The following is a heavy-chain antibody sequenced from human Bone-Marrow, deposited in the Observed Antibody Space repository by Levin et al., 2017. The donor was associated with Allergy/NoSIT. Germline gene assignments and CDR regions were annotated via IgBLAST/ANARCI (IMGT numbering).Heavy chain of an antibody. Sequence: SLKISCAASGFRFGDYALHWVRQVPGKGLEWVSGLNWSGNDIAYADSVKGRFTISRDNAKNSLYLQMNNLGVEDTVLYHCAKASPVYDASGRLLYHGMDVWGQGTTVTVSS. V-gene: IGHV3-9*01. D-gene: IGHD3-22*01. CDR1: GFRFGDYA. CDR3: AKASPVYDASGRLLYHGMDV. CDR2: LNWSGNDI. J-gene: IGHJ6*02.